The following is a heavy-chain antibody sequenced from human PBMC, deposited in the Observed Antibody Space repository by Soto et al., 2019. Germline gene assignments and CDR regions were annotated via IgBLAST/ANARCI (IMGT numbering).Heavy chain of an antibody. J-gene: IGHJ5*02. D-gene: IGHD3-9*01. Sequence: HPGGSLRLSCAAPESIFRGYGMHWVRQAPGKGLEWVAIIRFDGSNIKYADAVMGRFTISRDNSKNTLYLQMNSLRAEDTAVYYCAKNERYLDWISRGGWFDPWGQGTLVTVSS. CDR3: AKNERYLDWISRGGWFDP. CDR1: ESIFRGYG. CDR2: IRFDGSNI. V-gene: IGHV3-30*02.